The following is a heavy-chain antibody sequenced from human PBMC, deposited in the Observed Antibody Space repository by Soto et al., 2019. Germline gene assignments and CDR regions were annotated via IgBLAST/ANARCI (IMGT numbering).Heavy chain of an antibody. CDR3: VKNRGSWYGPSDY. V-gene: IGHV3-64D*06. J-gene: IGHJ4*02. Sequence: EVQLVESGGGLVQPGGSLRLSCSASGFTFSSYAMHWVHQAPGKGLEYVSGISSNGGSTYYGDSVKGRFTISRDNSKNTLYLQMSSLRGEDTAVYYCVKNRGSWYGPSDYWGQGTLVTVSS. CDR2: ISSNGGST. CDR1: GFTFSSYA. D-gene: IGHD6-13*01.